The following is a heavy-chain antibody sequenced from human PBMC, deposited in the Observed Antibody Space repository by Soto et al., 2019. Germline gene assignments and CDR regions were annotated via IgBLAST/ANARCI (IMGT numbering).Heavy chain of an antibody. CDR2: IYHSGST. Sequence: QVQLQESGPGLVKPSGTLSLTCAVSGGSISSSNWWSWVRQPPGKGLEWIGEIYHSGSTNYNPSLKSLVTISVDKSKNQFSLKLSSVTAADTAVYYCARVNRHYYDSRVPPKPEDYYYGMDVWGQGTTVTVSS. D-gene: IGHD3-22*01. V-gene: IGHV4-4*02. J-gene: IGHJ6*02. CDR1: GGSISSSNW. CDR3: ARVNRHYYDSRVPPKPEDYYYGMDV.